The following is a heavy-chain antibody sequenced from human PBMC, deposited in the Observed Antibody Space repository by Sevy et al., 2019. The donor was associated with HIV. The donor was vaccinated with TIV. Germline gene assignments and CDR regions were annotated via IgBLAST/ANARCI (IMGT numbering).Heavy chain of an antibody. V-gene: IGHV3-23*01. CDR1: VFTFSSYA. CDR2: ISGSGGST. D-gene: IGHD1-26*01. J-gene: IGHJ4*02. Sequence: GGSLRLSCAASVFTFSSYAMSWVRQAPGKGLEWVSAISGSGGSTYYADSVKGRFTISRDNSKNTLYLQMNSLRAEDTAVYYCAKDPDPIVGATNEFDQYFDYWGQGTLVTVSS. CDR3: AKDPDPIVGATNEFDQYFDY.